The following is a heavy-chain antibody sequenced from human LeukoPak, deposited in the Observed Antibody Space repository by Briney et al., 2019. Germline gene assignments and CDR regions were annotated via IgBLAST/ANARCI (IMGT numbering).Heavy chain of an antibody. CDR2: INPNSGGT. CDR1: GYTFTGYY. Sequence: ASVKVSCKASGYTFTGYYMHWVRQAPGQGLEWMGWINPNSGGTNYAQKFQGRVTMTRDASISTAYMELSRLRSDDTAVYYCARESRRTGAVDYWGQGTLVTVSS. V-gene: IGHV1-2*02. D-gene: IGHD7-27*01. J-gene: IGHJ4*02. CDR3: ARESRRTGAVDY.